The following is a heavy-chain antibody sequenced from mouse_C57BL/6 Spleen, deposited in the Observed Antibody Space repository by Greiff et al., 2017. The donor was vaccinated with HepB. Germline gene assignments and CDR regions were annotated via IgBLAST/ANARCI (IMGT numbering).Heavy chain of an antibody. J-gene: IGHJ2*01. V-gene: IGHV1-50*01. Sequence: VQLQQSGAELVKPGASVKLSCKASGYTFTSYWMQWVKQRPGQGLEWIGEIDPSDSYTNYNQKFKGKATLTVDTSSSTAYMQLSSLTSEDSAVYYCARGRDGFDYWGQGTTLTVSS. CDR3: ARGRDGFDY. CDR1: GYTFTSYW. CDR2: IDPSDSYT.